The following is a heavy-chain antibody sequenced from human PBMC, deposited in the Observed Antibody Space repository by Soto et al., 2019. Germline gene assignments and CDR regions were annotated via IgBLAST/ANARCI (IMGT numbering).Heavy chain of an antibody. CDR1: GYSFNTFW. D-gene: IGHD2-15*01. Sequence: GESLKISCKTSGYSFNTFWISWVRQVPGKGLEWMGRIDPGDSNTNYSPSLQGHVTLSVDKSIGTAYLQWSSLKASDTGIYYCARQGGYYYYGMDIWGQGTAVTVSS. CDR2: IDPGDSNT. CDR3: ARQGGYYYYGMDI. V-gene: IGHV5-10-1*01. J-gene: IGHJ6*02.